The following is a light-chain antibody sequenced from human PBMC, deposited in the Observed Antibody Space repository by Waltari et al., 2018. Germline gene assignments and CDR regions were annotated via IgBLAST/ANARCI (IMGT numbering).Light chain of an antibody. CDR2: EVT. CDR1: SSDVGPYNL. J-gene: IGLJ1*01. CDR3: CSYAGSNTYV. Sequence: QSALTQPASVSGSPGQSITISCSESSSDVGPYNLVSWYQQHPGKVPKLMIYEVTERPSGVSNRFSASKSGNTASLTISGLQAEDEADYYCCSYAGSNTYVFGTGTKVIVL. V-gene: IGLV2-23*02.